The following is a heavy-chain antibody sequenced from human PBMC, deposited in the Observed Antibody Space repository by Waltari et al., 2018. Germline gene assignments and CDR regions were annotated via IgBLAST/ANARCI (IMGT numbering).Heavy chain of an antibody. V-gene: IGHV4-59*11. D-gene: IGHD6-6*01. Sequence: QVQLQESGPGLVKPSETLSLTCTVTGGSISSHYWSWIRQPPGKGLEWIGYIYYRWSSNTNLSLKSRVTIAVGTSKNQFSLKLSSVTAADTAVYYCARGSSDYDYSYGMDVWGQGTTVTVS. J-gene: IGHJ6*02. CDR1: GGSISSHY. CDR2: IYYRWSS. CDR3: ARGSSDYDYSYGMDV.